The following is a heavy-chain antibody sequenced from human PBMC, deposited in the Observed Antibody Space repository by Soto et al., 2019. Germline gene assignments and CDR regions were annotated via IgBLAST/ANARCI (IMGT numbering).Heavy chain of an antibody. J-gene: IGHJ4*02. CDR2: IFHDGTA. Sequence: SETLSLTCAVSGVSISSGNWWTWVRQTPQRGLEYIGEIFHDGTANYYPSFERRVAISVDTSKNQFSLKLTSVTAADTAIYFFARLVYDTRLNYMYFDFWGQGALVTVSS. CDR3: ARLVYDTRLNYMYFDF. CDR1: GVSISSGNW. D-gene: IGHD3-10*01. V-gene: IGHV4-4*02.